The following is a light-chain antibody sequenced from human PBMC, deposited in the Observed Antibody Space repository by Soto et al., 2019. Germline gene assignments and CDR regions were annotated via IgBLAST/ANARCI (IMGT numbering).Light chain of an antibody. CDR1: QSVSST. V-gene: IGKV3-15*01. CDR3: QQYNNWPWIT. CDR2: GAS. Sequence: EIVMTQSPAPLSVSPGERATLSCRASQSVSSTLAWYPQKPGQAPRLLIYGASTSATGIPARFSGSGSGTEFTLTISSLQSEDFAVYYCQQYNNWPWITFGQGTRLEIK. J-gene: IGKJ5*01.